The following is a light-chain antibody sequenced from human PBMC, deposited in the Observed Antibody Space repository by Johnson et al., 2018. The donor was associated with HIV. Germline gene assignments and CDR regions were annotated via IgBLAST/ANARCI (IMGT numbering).Light chain of an antibody. Sequence: QLVLTQPPSVSAAPGQRVTISCSGSSSTIGNNYVSWYQQLPGTAPKLLIYDDYKRPSGIPDRFSGSKSGTSATLGITALQTGDEADYYCGAWDTSLGAGGVFGTGTKVTVL. CDR2: DDY. CDR1: SSTIGNNY. V-gene: IGLV1-51*01. J-gene: IGLJ1*01. CDR3: GAWDTSLGAGGV.